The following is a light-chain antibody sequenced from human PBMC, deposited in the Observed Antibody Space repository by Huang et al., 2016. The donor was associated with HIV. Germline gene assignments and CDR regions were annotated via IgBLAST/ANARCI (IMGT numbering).Light chain of an antibody. J-gene: IGKJ1*01. V-gene: IGKV1-5*03. Sequence: DIQMTQSPSTLSASVGDRVTITCRASQTFSRWLAWYQQKPGEAPKLLIYKASTLESVVPSRFSGSGSGTEFTLTSNSLQPDDFATYYCQQSSSAFQTFGQGTKVEIK. CDR3: QQSSSAFQT. CDR2: KAS. CDR1: QTFSRW.